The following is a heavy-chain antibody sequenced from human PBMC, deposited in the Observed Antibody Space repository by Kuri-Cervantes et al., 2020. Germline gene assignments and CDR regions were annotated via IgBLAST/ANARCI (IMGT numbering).Heavy chain of an antibody. D-gene: IGHD1-20*01. CDR2: ISYDGSNK. J-gene: IGHJ3*02. Sequence: GGSLRLSCAASGFTFSSYAMHWVRQAPGKGLGWVAVISYDGSNKYYADSVKGRFTISRDNSKNTLYLQMNSLRAEDTAVYYCARGMITGTPGGAFDIWGQGTMVTVSS. CDR3: ARGMITGTPGGAFDI. CDR1: GFTFSSYA. V-gene: IGHV3-30*07.